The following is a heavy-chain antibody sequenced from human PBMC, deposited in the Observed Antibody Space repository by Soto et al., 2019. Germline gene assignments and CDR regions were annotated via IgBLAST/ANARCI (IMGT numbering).Heavy chain of an antibody. CDR1: GFTFSSYS. J-gene: IGHJ3*02. CDR2: ISSSSSYI. CDR3: ATAAGSAVVAFDI. D-gene: IGHD3-10*01. V-gene: IGHV3-21*01. Sequence: AGCIKLSSAASGFTFSSYSMNWVRQAPGKGLEWVSSISSSSSYIYYADSVKGRFTISRDNAKNSLYLQMNSLRAEDTAVYHCATAAGSAVVAFDIWGQGTMVTVSS.